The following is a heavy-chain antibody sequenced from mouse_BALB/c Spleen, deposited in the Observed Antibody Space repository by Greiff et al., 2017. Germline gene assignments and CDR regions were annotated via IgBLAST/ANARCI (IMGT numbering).Heavy chain of an antibody. V-gene: IGHV1-4*01. CDR3: APYGGGYYAMDY. CDR1: GYTFTSYT. J-gene: IGHJ4*01. Sequence: QVHVKQSGAELARPGASVKMSCKASGYTFTSYTMHWVKQRPGQGLEWIGYINPSSGYTNYNQKFKDKATLTADKSSSTAYMQLSSLTSEDSAVYYCAPYGGGYYAMDYWGQGTSVTVSS. D-gene: IGHD1-2*01. CDR2: INPSSGYT.